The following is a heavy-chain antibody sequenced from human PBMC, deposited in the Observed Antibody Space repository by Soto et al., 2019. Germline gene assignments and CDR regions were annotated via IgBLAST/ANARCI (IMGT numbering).Heavy chain of an antibody. Sequence: SVNVSCKASGGTFSSYAISWVRQAPGQGLEWMGGIIPIFGTANYAQKFQGRVTITADESTSTAYMELSSLRSEDTAVYYCARSLLTGYYFDYWGQGTLVTVSS. D-gene: IGHD3-9*01. CDR2: IIPIFGTA. CDR1: GGTFSSYA. J-gene: IGHJ4*02. CDR3: ARSLLTGYYFDY. V-gene: IGHV1-69*13.